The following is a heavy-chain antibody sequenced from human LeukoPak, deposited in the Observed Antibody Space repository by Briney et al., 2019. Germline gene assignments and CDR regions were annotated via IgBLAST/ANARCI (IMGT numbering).Heavy chain of an antibody. CDR2: IYYSGST. CDR1: GGSISSSSYY. D-gene: IGHD4-17*01. CDR3: ASLDYGDYATDY. J-gene: IGHJ4*02. V-gene: IGHV4-39*01. Sequence: PETLSLTCTVSGGSISSSSYYWGWIRQPPGKGLEWIGSIYYSGSTYYNPSLKSRVTISVDTSKNQFSLKLSSVTAADTAVYYCASLDYGDYATDYWGQGTLVTVSS.